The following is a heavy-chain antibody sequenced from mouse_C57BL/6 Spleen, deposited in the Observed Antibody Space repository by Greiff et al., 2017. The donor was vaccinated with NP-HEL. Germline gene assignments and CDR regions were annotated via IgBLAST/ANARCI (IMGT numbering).Heavy chain of an antibody. J-gene: IGHJ3*01. CDR3: ARDGYYAWFAY. D-gene: IGHD2-3*01. CDR2: ISYDGSN. V-gene: IGHV3-6*01. CDR1: GYSITSGYY. Sequence: EVQLQQSGPGLVKPSQSLSLTCSVTGYSITSGYYWNWIRQFPGNKLEWMGYISYDGSNNYNPSLKNRISITRDTSKNQFFLKLNSVTTEDTATYYCARDGYYAWFAYWGKGTLVTVSA.